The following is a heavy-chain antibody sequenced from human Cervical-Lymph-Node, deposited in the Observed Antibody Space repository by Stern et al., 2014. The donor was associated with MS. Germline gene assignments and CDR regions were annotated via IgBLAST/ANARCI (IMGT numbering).Heavy chain of an antibody. V-gene: IGHV3-30*18. CDR3: AKDLGGSYYHYYYGMDV. CDR2: ISYDGINN. J-gene: IGHJ6*02. Sequence: QGQLVESGGGVVQPGRSLRLSCAASGFTFSSYGLPWVRQAPGKGMEWVEVISYDGINNYYAYTWKGRFTISRDNSKNTLYLQMNSLRAEDTAFYYCAKDLGGSYYHYYYGMDVWGQGTTFTFSS. D-gene: IGHD1-26*01. CDR1: GFTFSSYG.